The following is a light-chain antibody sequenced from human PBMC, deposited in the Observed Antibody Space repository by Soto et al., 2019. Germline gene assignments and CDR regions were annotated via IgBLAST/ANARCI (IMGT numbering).Light chain of an antibody. CDR3: QQRSAWPLT. Sequence: EIVLTQSPATLSLSPGERATLSCRASQSVGNFIAWYQQKPGQAPRLLIYDTSNRFTGIPARFSGSGSGTDFTLTINSLESEDAVVFYCQQRSAWPLTFGGGTRVEIK. CDR1: QSVGNF. CDR2: DTS. V-gene: IGKV3-11*01. J-gene: IGKJ4*01.